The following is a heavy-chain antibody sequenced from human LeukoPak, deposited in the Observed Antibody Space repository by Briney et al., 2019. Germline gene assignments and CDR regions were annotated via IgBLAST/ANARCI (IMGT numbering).Heavy chain of an antibody. J-gene: IGHJ4*02. Sequence: GGSLRLSCAASGFTFDNYVMHWVRLVPGKGLECVSSITPNSGGVGYAASVKGRFTISRDNAKNSLYLQMNSLRAEDTAVYYCVRESPVRGFDYWGQGTLVTVSS. CDR3: VRESPVRGFDY. CDR1: GFTFDNYV. CDR2: ITPNSGGV. V-gene: IGHV3-9*01.